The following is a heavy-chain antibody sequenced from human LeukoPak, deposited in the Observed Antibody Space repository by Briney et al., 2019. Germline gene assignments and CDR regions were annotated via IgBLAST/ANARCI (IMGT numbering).Heavy chain of an antibody. D-gene: IGHD6-13*01. CDR3: AKDPAGTESDHFDY. V-gene: IGHV3-9*01. J-gene: IGHJ4*02. CDR1: GFTFDDYA. CDR2: ISWNSGSI. Sequence: GGSLRLSCAASGFTFDDYAMHWVRQAPGKGLEWVSGISWNSGSIGYADSVKGRFTISRDNAKNSLYLQMNSLRAEDTALYYCAKDPAGTESDHFDYWGQGTLVTVSS.